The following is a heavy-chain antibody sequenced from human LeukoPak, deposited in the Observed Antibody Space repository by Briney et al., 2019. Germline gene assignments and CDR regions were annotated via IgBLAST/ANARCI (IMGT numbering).Heavy chain of an antibody. V-gene: IGHV3-23*01. Sequence: GGSLRLSCAASGFTFSNYAMSWGRDAPGEGLEWVSGISGSGGSTNYADSVKGRFTISRDNSKNTLYMQMNSLRHEDTAVSYCAKVSSSSKHQLLYWNFDYWGQGTLVTVSS. D-gene: IGHD2-2*02. CDR1: GFTFSNYA. CDR3: AKVSSSSKHQLLYWNFDY. CDR2: ISGSGGST. J-gene: IGHJ4*02.